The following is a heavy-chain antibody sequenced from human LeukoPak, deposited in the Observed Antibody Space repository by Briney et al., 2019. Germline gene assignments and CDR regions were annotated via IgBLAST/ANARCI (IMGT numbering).Heavy chain of an antibody. CDR1: GFTFSSYG. V-gene: IGHV3-30*02. D-gene: IGHD1-20*01. CDR2: IRYDGSNK. CDR3: ARGGGFIPGTTRYFDY. Sequence: GGSLRLSCAASGFTFSSYGMHWVRQAPGKGLEWVAFIRYDGSNKYYADSVKGRFTISRDNSKNTLYLQMNSLRADDTAVYYCARGGGFIPGTTRYFDYWGQGTLVTVSS. J-gene: IGHJ4*02.